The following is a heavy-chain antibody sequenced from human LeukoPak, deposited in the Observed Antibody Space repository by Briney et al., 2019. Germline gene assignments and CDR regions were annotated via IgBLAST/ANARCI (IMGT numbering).Heavy chain of an antibody. CDR3: ARMGYDFWSGYNAFDI. V-gene: IGHV3-7*01. J-gene: IGHJ3*02. Sequence: GGSLRLSCAASGVTSSSYWMSWVREAPGKGLEWVANIKQDGSEKYYVDSVKGRFTISRDNAKNSLYLQMNSLRAEDTAVYYCARMGYDFWSGYNAFDIWGQGTMVTVSS. CDR1: GVTSSSYW. D-gene: IGHD3-3*01. CDR2: IKQDGSEK.